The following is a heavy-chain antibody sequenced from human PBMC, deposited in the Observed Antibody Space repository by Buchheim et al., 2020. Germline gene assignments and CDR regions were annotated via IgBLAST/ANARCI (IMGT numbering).Heavy chain of an antibody. D-gene: IGHD2-2*01. J-gene: IGHJ4*02. CDR2: IYYSGST. CDR3: ARYYCSSTRCYHFDY. V-gene: IGHV4-61*01. CDR1: SGSVRTGSHY. Sequence: QVQLQESGPGLVKPSETLSLTCNVSSGSVRTGSHYWSWIRQSPGKGLEWIGYIYYSGSTNYNPSLKSRVTISVDTSKNQFSLKLSSVTAADTAVYYCARYYCSSTRCYHFDYWGQGSL.